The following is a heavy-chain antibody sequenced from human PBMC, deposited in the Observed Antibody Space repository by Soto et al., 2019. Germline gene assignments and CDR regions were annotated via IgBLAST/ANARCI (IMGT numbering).Heavy chain of an antibody. CDR2: INSDGSAI. CDR1: GFTFSSYW. V-gene: IGHV3-74*01. Sequence: GGSLRLSCAASGFTFSSYWMHWIRQAPGKGLVWVSRINSDGSAINYADSVKGRFTVSRDNAKNTLYLQMNSLRADDTAVYYCVRAWAGYWGQGXLVTVYS. D-gene: IGHD6-19*01. J-gene: IGHJ4*02. CDR3: VRAWAGY.